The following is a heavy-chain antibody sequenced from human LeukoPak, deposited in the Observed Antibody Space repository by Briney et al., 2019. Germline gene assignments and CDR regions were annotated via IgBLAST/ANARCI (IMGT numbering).Heavy chain of an antibody. V-gene: IGHV3-23*01. CDR2: ISVSGATT. J-gene: IGHJ4*02. D-gene: IGHD6-19*01. CDR3: ARDPSGSSSGWYHFDY. CDR1: GFTFSNYA. Sequence: GGSLRLSGAASGFTFSNYAMSWVRQTPGKGLDWVSGISVSGATTYYANSVKGRFTISRDNSKNTLNLQMNSLRAEDTAVYYCARDPSGSSSGWYHFDYWGQGSLVTVSS.